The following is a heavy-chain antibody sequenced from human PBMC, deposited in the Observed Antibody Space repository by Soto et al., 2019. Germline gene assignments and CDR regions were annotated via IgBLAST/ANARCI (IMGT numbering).Heavy chain of an antibody. J-gene: IGHJ4*02. D-gene: IGHD6-13*01. Sequence: HPGGSLRLSCAASGFPFSSYAMSWVRQAPGKGLEWVSAISGSGGSTYYADSVKGRFTISRDNSKNTLYLQMNSLRAEDTAVYYCAKDLRAAGLAWYFDYWGQGTLVTVSS. CDR2: ISGSGGST. CDR3: AKDLRAAGLAWYFDY. CDR1: GFPFSSYA. V-gene: IGHV3-23*01.